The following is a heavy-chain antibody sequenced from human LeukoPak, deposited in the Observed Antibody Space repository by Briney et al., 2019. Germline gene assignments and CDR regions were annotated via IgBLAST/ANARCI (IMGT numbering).Heavy chain of an antibody. CDR1: GFTFTTFG. J-gene: IGHJ6*04. V-gene: IGHV3-30*18. D-gene: IGHD4-17*01. Sequence: GGSLRLSCAASGFTFTTFGIHWVRQAPGKGLEWVAAISPDENIEYYTDSVKGRFTISRDNSKNMIYLQMNSLRAEDTAVYYCAKVQDYGNYYYGMDVWGKGATVTVSS. CDR3: AKVQDYGNYYYGMDV. CDR2: ISPDENIE.